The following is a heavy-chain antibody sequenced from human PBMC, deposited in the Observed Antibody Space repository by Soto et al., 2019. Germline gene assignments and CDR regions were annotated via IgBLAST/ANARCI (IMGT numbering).Heavy chain of an antibody. CDR1: GGTFSSYT. Sequence: QVQLVQSGAEVKKPGSSVKVSCKASGGTFSSYTISWVRQAPGQGLEWMGRIIPILGIANYAQKFQGRVTITAEKSTSTAYMELSSLRSEDTAVYYCARVAVTASMGYWGQGTLVTVSS. D-gene: IGHD3-16*01. V-gene: IGHV1-69*02. CDR2: IIPILGIA. J-gene: IGHJ4*02. CDR3: ARVAVTASMGY.